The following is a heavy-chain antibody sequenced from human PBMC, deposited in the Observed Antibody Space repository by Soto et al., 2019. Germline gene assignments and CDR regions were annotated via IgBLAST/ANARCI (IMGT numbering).Heavy chain of an antibody. CDR3: ARAGYYDRSGYYYVFDY. D-gene: IGHD3-22*01. V-gene: IGHV3-33*01. Sequence: PGGSLRLSCAASGFTFSNYGMHWVRQAPGKGLEWVTVIYSDGSNKYYADSVKGRFTISRDNSKNTLYLQMNSLSVEDTAVYYCARAGYYDRSGYYYVFDYWGLGTLVTVSS. CDR1: GFTFSNYG. J-gene: IGHJ4*02. CDR2: IYSDGSNK.